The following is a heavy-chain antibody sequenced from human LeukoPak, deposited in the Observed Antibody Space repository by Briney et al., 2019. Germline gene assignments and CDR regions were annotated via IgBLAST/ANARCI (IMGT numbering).Heavy chain of an antibody. Sequence: GGSLRLSCAASGFTFSSYAMSWVRQAPGKGLEWVSAISGGGGSTYYADSVKGRFTISRDNSKNTLYLQMNSLRAEDTAVYYCAKDSYSNTWYNDYWGQRTLVTVSS. CDR3: AKDSYSNTWYNDY. D-gene: IGHD6-13*01. CDR1: GFTFSSYA. V-gene: IGHV3-23*01. J-gene: IGHJ4*02. CDR2: ISGGGGST.